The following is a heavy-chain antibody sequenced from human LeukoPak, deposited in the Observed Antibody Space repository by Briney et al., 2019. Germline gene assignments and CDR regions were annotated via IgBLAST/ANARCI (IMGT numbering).Heavy chain of an antibody. Sequence: GGSLRLSCAAPGFTFSSYWMSWVRQAPGKGLEWVANIKQDGSDKYYVDSVKGRFTISRDNAKNSLYLQMNSLRAEDTAVYYCARLSIAAVDSDYWGQGTLVTVSS. J-gene: IGHJ4*02. CDR3: ARLSIAAVDSDY. CDR2: IKQDGSDK. D-gene: IGHD6-13*01. CDR1: GFTFSSYW. V-gene: IGHV3-7*01.